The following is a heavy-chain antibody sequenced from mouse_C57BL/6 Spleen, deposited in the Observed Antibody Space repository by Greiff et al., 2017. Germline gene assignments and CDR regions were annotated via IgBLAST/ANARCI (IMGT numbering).Heavy chain of an antibody. CDR1: GFTFSSYA. Sequence: EVQGVESGGGLVKPGGSLKLSCAASGFTFSSYAMSWVRQTPEKRLEWVATISDGSSYTYYPDNVKGRFTISRDNAKNNLYLQMSHLKSEDTAMYYCARYSSVYAMDYWGQGTSVTVSS. D-gene: IGHD3-2*02. CDR3: ARYSSVYAMDY. V-gene: IGHV5-4*01. CDR2: ISDGSSYT. J-gene: IGHJ4*01.